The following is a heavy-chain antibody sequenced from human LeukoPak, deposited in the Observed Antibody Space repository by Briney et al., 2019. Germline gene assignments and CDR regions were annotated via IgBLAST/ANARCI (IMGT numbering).Heavy chain of an antibody. J-gene: IGHJ4*02. V-gene: IGHV3-7*01. CDR2: INQDGSEK. Sequence: GSLRLSCAVSGLIFRSYWMSWVRQAPGKGLEWVANINQDGSEKYFVDFVKGRFTISRDNAKNSLHLQMNTLRAEDTAVYYCARERDGRFFDYWGQGTLVTVSS. CDR1: GLIFRSYW. CDR3: ARERDGRFFDY. D-gene: IGHD5-24*01.